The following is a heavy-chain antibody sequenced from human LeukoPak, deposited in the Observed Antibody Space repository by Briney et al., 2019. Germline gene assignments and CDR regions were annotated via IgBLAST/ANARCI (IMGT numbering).Heavy chain of an antibody. J-gene: IGHJ1*01. D-gene: IGHD6-19*01. CDR3: AKGEQWLVLYFQH. V-gene: IGHV3-53*01. Sequence: QPGGSLRLSCEASGFNVSSNYMTWVRQAPGKGLEWVSLIYGDGTTDYADSVKGRFTISRDNSKNTLYLQMNSLRAEDTAVYYCAKGEQWLVLYFQHWGQGTLVTVSS. CDR1: GFNVSSNY. CDR2: IYGDGTT.